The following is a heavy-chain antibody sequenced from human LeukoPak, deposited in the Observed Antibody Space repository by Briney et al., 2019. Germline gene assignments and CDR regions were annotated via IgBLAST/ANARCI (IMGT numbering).Heavy chain of an antibody. CDR2: IYYSGST. J-gene: IGHJ4*02. D-gene: IGHD3-10*01. V-gene: IGHV4-59*01. CDR1: GGSISSYC. CDR3: ARGKAGFGELLSYFDY. Sequence: PSETLSLTCTVSGGSISSYCWSWIRQPPGKGLEWIGYIYYSGSTNYNPSLKSRVTISVDTSKNQFSLKLSSVTAADTAVYYCARGKAGFGELLSYFDYWGQGTLVTVSS.